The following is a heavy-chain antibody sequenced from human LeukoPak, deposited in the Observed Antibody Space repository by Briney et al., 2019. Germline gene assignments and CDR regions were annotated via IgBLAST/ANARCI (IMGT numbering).Heavy chain of an antibody. D-gene: IGHD3-16*01. J-gene: IGHJ6*02. CDR3: ARGGGLDV. V-gene: IGHV3-48*02. Sequence: GGSLRLSCAASGFTFSSYSMNWVRQAPGKGLEWVSYISSSSSTIYYADSVKGRFTISRDNAKNSLYPQMNSLRDEDTAVYFCARGGGLDVWGQGATVTVSS. CDR2: ISSSSSTI. CDR1: GFTFSSYS.